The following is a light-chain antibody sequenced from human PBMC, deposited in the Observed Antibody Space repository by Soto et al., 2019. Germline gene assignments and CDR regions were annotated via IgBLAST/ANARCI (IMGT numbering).Light chain of an antibody. J-gene: IGKJ2*01. CDR2: GAS. V-gene: IGKV3-20*01. CDR3: QQYGSSPYT. Sequence: EIVLTQSPGILSLSPGDRATLSCRASQSVSSSYLAWYQQKPGQAPRLLIYGASSRATGIPDRFSGSGSGTDFTLTISPLEPDDFAVYYSQQYGSSPYTFGQGTKLEIK. CDR1: QSVSSSY.